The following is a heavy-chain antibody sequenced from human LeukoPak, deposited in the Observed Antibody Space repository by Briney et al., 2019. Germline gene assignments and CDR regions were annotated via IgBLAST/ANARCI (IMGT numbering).Heavy chain of an antibody. CDR2: ISAYNGNT. J-gene: IGHJ5*02. D-gene: IGHD5-18*01. CDR3: ARDGGYSYGFGLSWFDP. Sequence: EASVKVSCKASGDTFSSYYMHWVRQAPGQGLEWMGWISAYNGNTNYAQKLQGRVTMTTDTSTSTAYMELRSLRSDDTAVYYCARDGGYSYGFGLSWFDPWGQGTLVTVSS. CDR1: GDTFSSYY. V-gene: IGHV1-18*04.